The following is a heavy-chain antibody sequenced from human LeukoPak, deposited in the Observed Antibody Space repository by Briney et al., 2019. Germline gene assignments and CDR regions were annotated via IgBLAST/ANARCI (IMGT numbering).Heavy chain of an antibody. D-gene: IGHD5-18*01. J-gene: IGHJ4*02. V-gene: IGHV1-2*02. CDR1: GYTFTGYY. CDR3: AREEYTYGFYY. CDR2: INPNSGDT. Sequence: EASVKVSCKASGYTFTGYYMHWVRQAPGQGLEWMGWINPNSGDTNYAQKFQGGVTMTKDTSISTAYMELNRLRSDDTAMYYCAREEYTYGFYYWGQGTLVTVSS.